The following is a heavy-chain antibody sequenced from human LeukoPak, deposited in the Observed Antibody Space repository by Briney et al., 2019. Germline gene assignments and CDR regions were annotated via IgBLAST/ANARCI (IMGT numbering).Heavy chain of an antibody. CDR2: IYHSESS. CDR3: ARDIPNYYGSGSSSLTNY. V-gene: IGHV4-38-2*02. CDR1: GYSISSGYY. J-gene: IGHJ4*02. Sequence: SETLSLTCTVSGYSISSGYYWGWIRQPPGKGLEWIGTIYHSESSYYNPSLKSRVTISVDTSKNQFSLKLSSVTAADTAVYYCARDIPNYYGSGSSSLTNYWGQGTLVTVSS. D-gene: IGHD3-10*01.